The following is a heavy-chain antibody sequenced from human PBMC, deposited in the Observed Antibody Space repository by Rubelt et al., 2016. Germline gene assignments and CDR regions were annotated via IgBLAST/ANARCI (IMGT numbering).Heavy chain of an antibody. V-gene: IGHV3-30*03. Sequence: GGSLRLSCAASGFTFSAYIMSWVRQAPGKGLEWVAVISDDGSIKNYTDSVKGRFTISRDNAKNSLYLQMNSLRDEDTAVYYCARVYSSSSFDYWGQGILVTVSS. J-gene: IGHJ4*02. D-gene: IGHD6-6*01. CDR3: ARVYSSSSFDY. CDR2: ISDDGSIK. CDR1: GFTFSAYI.